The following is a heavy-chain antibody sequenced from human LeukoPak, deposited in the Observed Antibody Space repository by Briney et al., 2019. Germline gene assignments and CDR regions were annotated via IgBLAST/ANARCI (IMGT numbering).Heavy chain of an antibody. CDR1: GYSFTSYW. D-gene: IGHD6-13*01. CDR3: ARLYSRRRQIHY. Sequence: GQSLKISCNASGYSFTSYWIGWVRQMPGKGLEWMGIIYPGDSDTRYSTSFQGQVTISADKSISTAYVQWSSLRAADTAMHYCARLYSRRRQIHYWGQGTLVTVSS. CDR2: IYPGDSDT. J-gene: IGHJ4*02. V-gene: IGHV5-51*01.